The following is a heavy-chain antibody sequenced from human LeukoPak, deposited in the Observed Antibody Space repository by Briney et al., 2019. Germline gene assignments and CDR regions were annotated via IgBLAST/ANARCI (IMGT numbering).Heavy chain of an antibody. CDR3: ARQRRYDYYMDV. V-gene: IGHV4-39*01. CDR2: IYYSGTT. CDR1: GDSISSSNYY. Sequence: PSETLSLTCTASGDSISSSNYYWGWLRQPPGTGPEWIGSIYYSGTTYHNPSLKSRVTISVDTSRNQFSLKVSSVTDADTAVYYCARQRRYDYYMDVWGKGTTVTVSS. J-gene: IGHJ6*03. D-gene: IGHD3-9*01.